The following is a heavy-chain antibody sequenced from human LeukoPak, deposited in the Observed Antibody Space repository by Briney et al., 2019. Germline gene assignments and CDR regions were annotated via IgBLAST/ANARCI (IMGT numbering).Heavy chain of an antibody. Sequence: SETLSLTCTVSRGSITTYYWSWIRQPAGKGLAWIGNVYYSGSTTYNPSLKSRVSMSVDMSKNQFSLKLRSVTAADTATYYCATDRQEGGSGSYWFDPWGQGTQVTVSS. J-gene: IGHJ5*02. CDR1: RGSITTYY. CDR3: ATDRQEGGSGSYWFDP. D-gene: IGHD3-10*01. CDR2: VYYSGST. V-gene: IGHV4-59*01.